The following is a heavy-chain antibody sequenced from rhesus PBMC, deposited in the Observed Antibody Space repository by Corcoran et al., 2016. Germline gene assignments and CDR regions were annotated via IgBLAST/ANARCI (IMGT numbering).Heavy chain of an antibody. V-gene: IGHV3S5*01. CDR1: GFTFSSYG. J-gene: IGHJ6*01. CDR3: AKRVYGLDS. CDR2: ISSGGGST. Sequence: EVQLVETGGGLVQPGGSLKPSCAASGFTFSSYGMSWVRQAPGKGLEWVSAISSGGGSTYYADSVKGRFTISRDNSKNTLSLQMNSLRAEDTAVYYCAKRVYGLDSWGQGVVVTVSS.